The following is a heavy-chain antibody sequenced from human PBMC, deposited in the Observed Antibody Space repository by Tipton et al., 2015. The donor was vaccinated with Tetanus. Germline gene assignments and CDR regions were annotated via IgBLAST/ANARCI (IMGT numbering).Heavy chain of an antibody. CDR3: ARSPGRGAVPGTGHFDY. CDR1: GGTFSSYA. Sequence: QSGAEVKKPGSSVKVSCKASGGTFSSYAISWVRQAPGQGLEWMGGIIPIFGTANYAQKFQGRVTITADESTSTAYMELSSLRSEDAAVYYCARSPGRGAVPGTGHFDYCAKGTLVTVSS. J-gene: IGHJ4*02. V-gene: IGHV1-69*01. CDR2: IIPIFGTA. D-gene: IGHD6-19*01.